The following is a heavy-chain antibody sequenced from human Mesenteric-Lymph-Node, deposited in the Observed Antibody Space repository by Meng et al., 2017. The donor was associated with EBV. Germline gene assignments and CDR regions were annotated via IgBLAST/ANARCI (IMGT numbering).Heavy chain of an antibody. CDR3: ALIIVGATHFDY. V-gene: IGHV4-61*01. CDR1: GGSVSSGSYY. Sequence: QVQLKESGPGLVKPSETLSLTCTVSGGSVSSGSYYWSWIRQPPGKGLEWIGYIYYSGSTNYNPSLKSRVTISVDTSKNQFSLKLSSVTAADTAVYYCALIIVGATHFDYWGQGTLVTVSS. D-gene: IGHD1-26*01. CDR2: IYYSGST. J-gene: IGHJ4*02.